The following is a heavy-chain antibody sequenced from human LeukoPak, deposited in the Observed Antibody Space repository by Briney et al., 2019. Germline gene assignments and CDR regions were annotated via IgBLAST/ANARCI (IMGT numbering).Heavy chain of an antibody. Sequence: SETLSLTCTVSGGSISNYYWSWIRQPPGKGLEWIGYIYNSGSTNYNPSLKSRVTISVDTSKNQFSLKLSSVTAADTAVYYCARVVRWEYYFDYWGQGTLVTVSS. D-gene: IGHD1-26*01. CDR1: GGSISNYY. CDR3: ARVVRWEYYFDY. V-gene: IGHV4-59*08. CDR2: IYNSGST. J-gene: IGHJ4*02.